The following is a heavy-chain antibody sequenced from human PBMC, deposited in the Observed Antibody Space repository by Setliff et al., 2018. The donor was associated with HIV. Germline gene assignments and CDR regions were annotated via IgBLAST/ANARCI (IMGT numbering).Heavy chain of an antibody. CDR1: GFTFSSYS. D-gene: IGHD2-15*01. J-gene: IGHJ6*03. V-gene: IGHV4-31*02. CDR2: IYHNGST. CDR3: ARGGGSRAATSSYYYMDV. Sequence: LRLSCAASGFTFSSYSMNWIRQHPGKGLEWIGYIYHNGSTYYNPSLKSRVITSVDTSKNQFSLKLSSVTAADTAVYYCARGGGSRAATSSYYYMDVWGKGTTVTVSS.